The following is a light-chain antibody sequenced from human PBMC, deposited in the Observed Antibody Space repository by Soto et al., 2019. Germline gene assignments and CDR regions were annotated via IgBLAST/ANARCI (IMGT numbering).Light chain of an antibody. Sequence: QSVLTQPPSASGTPGQRVTISCSGSSSNIGSNYVYWYQQFPGSAPKLLIYRNEQRPSGVPDRFSGSKSGTSASLAISGPRSEDEADYYCAACDDSLSAVVFGGGTKLTVL. J-gene: IGLJ2*01. CDR2: RNE. CDR1: SSNIGSNY. V-gene: IGLV1-47*01. CDR3: AACDDSLSAVV.